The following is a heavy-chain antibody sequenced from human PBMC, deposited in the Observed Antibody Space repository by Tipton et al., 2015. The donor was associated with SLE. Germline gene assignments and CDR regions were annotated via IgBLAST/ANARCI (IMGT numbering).Heavy chain of an antibody. D-gene: IGHD2-15*01. Sequence: TLSLTCTVSGGSISSSSYYWGWIRQPPGKGLEWIGSIYYSGSTYYNPSLKSRVTISVDTSKNQFSLKLTSVTAADTAVYYCARSYCSGGRCNSKAFDIWGQGTMVTVSS. CDR3: ARSYCSGGRCNSKAFDI. CDR2: IYYSGST. CDR1: GGSISSSSYY. V-gene: IGHV4-39*01. J-gene: IGHJ3*02.